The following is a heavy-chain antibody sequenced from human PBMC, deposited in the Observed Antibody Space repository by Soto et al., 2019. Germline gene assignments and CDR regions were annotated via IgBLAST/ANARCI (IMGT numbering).Heavy chain of an antibody. CDR3: ARDGITMILGITGMDV. D-gene: IGHD3-22*01. V-gene: IGHV3-74*01. Sequence: PGGSLRLSCAASGFTFSSYGMHWVRQAPGKGPVWVSHINNDGSSTSYADSVMGRFTISRDNAKNTLYLQMNSLRGEDTAVYYCARDGITMILGITGMDVWGQGTTVTVSS. CDR2: INNDGSST. J-gene: IGHJ6*02. CDR1: GFTFSSYG.